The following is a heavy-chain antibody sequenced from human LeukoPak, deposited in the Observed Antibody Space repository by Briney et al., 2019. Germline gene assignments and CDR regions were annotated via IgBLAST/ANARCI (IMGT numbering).Heavy chain of an antibody. Sequence: SETLSLTCAVYGGSFSGYYWSWIRQPPGKGLEWIGEINHSGSTNYNPSLKSRVTISVDTSKNQFSLKLSSVTAADTVVYYCARGLEVTAIGPGAFDIWGQGTMVSVSS. J-gene: IGHJ3*02. V-gene: IGHV4-34*01. CDR3: ARGLEVTAIGPGAFDI. D-gene: IGHD2-21*02. CDR1: GGSFSGYY. CDR2: INHSGST.